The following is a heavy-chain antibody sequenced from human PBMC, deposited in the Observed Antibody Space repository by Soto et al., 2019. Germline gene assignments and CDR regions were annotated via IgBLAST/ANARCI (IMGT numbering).Heavy chain of an antibody. V-gene: IGHV3-21*01. CDR3: ASVVVPAAPYYYYYGMDV. CDR2: ISSSSSYI. J-gene: IGHJ6*02. Sequence: ESGGGLVKPGGSLRLSCAASGFTFSSYSMNWVRQAPGKGLEWVSSISSSSSYIYYADSVKGRFTISRDNAKNSLYLQMNSLRAEDTAVYYCASVVVPAAPYYYYYGMDVWGQGTTVTVSS. D-gene: IGHD2-2*01. CDR1: GFTFSSYS.